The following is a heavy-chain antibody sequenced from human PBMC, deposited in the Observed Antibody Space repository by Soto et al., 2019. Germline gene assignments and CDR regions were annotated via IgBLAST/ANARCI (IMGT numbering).Heavy chain of an antibody. CDR2: INPLKGDT. Sequence: QAQLVQSGGEMRKPGASVKVSCKASGYTFSTYGITWVRQAPGQGLEWMGWINPLKGDTNSAARFQDRLTMTTDTSTRTAYMELRSLTSADTDVYYCARVKVPAAILGAFALWGQGTVVTVSS. V-gene: IGHV1-18*01. J-gene: IGHJ3*01. CDR1: GYTFSTYG. D-gene: IGHD2-2*02. CDR3: ARVKVPAAILGAFAL.